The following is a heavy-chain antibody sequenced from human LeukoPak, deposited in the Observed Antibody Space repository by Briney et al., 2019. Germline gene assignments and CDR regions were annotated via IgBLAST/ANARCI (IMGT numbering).Heavy chain of an antibody. CDR3: ARDGDHSCGDY. J-gene: IGHJ4*02. D-gene: IGHD2-2*01. CDR1: GLAFSTNS. Sequence: GGSLRLSCAASGLAFSTNSMSWVRRAPGKGLEWVANIKGDGSKQYYVDSVKGRFTISRDNAKNSLYLQMYSLTAEDTAVYYCARDGDHSCGDYWGQGTLVTVSS. V-gene: IGHV3-7*01. CDR2: IKGDGSKQ.